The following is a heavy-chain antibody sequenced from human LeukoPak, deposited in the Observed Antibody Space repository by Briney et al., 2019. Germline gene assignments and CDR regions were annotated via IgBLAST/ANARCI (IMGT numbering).Heavy chain of an antibody. J-gene: IGHJ4*02. D-gene: IGHD6-19*01. CDR1: GGSMNNHD. CDR2: IQTSGSI. CDR3: ARASNIGWYQFDY. V-gene: IGHV4-4*07. Sequence: SETLSLTCTVSGGSMNNHDWSWVRLPAGKGLEWIGRIQTSGSINYNSSLKSRVTISIDTSQNYFSLKLTSMTAADSAMYYCARASNIGWYQFDYWGQGMLVTVSS.